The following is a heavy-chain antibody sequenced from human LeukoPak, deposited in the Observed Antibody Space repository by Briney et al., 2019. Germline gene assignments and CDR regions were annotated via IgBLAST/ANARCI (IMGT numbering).Heavy chain of an antibody. CDR3: ARDLGIVATND. Sequence: ASVKASCKASGYTFTSYDMHWVRQAPGQRLEWRGWINAGNGYTKYSQKFQGRSTITRDTSASTAYMELSSLRSEETAVYYCARDLGIVATNDWGQGALVTVSS. V-gene: IGHV1-3*01. D-gene: IGHD5-12*01. J-gene: IGHJ4*02. CDR2: INAGNGYT. CDR1: GYTFTSYD.